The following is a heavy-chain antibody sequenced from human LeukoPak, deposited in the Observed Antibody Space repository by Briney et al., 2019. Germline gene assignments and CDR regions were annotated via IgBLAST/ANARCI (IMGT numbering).Heavy chain of an antibody. D-gene: IGHD6-6*01. J-gene: IGHJ6*02. Sequence: GGSLRLSCAASGFTFSSYDMHWVRQTTGKGLEWVSSIGIAGDTYYPGSVKGRFTISRENAKNTLYLQMNSLRAGDTAVYYCARAPPYSSASWGYYGMDVWGQGTTVTVSS. CDR1: GFTFSSYD. CDR3: ARAPPYSSASWGYYGMDV. V-gene: IGHV3-13*01. CDR2: IGIAGDT.